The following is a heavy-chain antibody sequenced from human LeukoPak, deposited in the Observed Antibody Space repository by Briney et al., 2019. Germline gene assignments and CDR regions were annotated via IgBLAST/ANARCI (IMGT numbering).Heavy chain of an antibody. Sequence: SVTVSCKASGGTFSSYAISWVRQAPGQGLEWMGGIIPIFGTANYAQKFQGRVTITADESTSTAYMELSSLRSEDTAVYYCARAGPQGGMATILSYYYYYGMDVWGQGTTVTVSS. CDR2: IIPIFGTA. CDR3: ARAGPQGGMATILSYYYYYGMDV. V-gene: IGHV1-69*13. CDR1: GGTFSSYA. J-gene: IGHJ6*02. D-gene: IGHD5-24*01.